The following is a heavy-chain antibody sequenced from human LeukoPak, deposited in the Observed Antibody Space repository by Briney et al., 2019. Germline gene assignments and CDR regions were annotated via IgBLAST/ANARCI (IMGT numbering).Heavy chain of an antibody. D-gene: IGHD5-24*01. CDR2: ISAYNGNT. Sequence: GASVKVSCKASGYTFASYDISWVRQAPGQGLECMGWISAYNGNTNYAQNFQGRVTMTTDTSTTTAYMDLRSLSSDDTAVYYCGRVDMATTKDYWGQGTLVTVSS. V-gene: IGHV1-18*01. CDR3: GRVDMATTKDY. CDR1: GYTFASYD. J-gene: IGHJ4*02.